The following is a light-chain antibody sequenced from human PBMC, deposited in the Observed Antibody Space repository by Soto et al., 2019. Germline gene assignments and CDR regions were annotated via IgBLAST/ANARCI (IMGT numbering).Light chain of an antibody. CDR3: CSYSGSYTWV. Sequence: QSVLPQPRSVSGSPGQSVTISCTGTSSDVGNYNYVSWYQHHPGRAPKLMIYYVTERPSGVPERFSGSKSGNTASLTISGLQAEDEADYYCCSYSGSYTWVFGGGTKLTVL. CDR1: SSDVGNYNY. CDR2: YVT. J-gene: IGLJ3*02. V-gene: IGLV2-11*01.